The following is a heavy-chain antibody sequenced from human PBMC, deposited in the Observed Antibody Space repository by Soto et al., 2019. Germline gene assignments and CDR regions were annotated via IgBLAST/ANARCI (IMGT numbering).Heavy chain of an antibody. CDR1: GFTFSSYA. V-gene: IGHV3-23*01. D-gene: IGHD4-4*01. CDR3: AKDGFGLQYFDY. J-gene: IGHJ4*02. CDR2: ISGSGGST. Sequence: VGSLRLSCAASGFTFSSYAMSWVRQAPGKGLEWVSAISGSGGSTYYADSVKGRFTISRDNSKNTLYLQMNSLRAEDTAVYYCAKDGFGLQYFDYWGQGTLVTVSS.